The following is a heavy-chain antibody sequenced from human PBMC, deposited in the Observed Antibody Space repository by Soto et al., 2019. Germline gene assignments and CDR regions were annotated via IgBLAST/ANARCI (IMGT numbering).Heavy chain of an antibody. D-gene: IGHD2-2*01. CDR2: ISGSGGWT. V-gene: IGHV3-23*01. J-gene: IGHJ3*02. CDR1: GFTFSNYA. CDR3: ARDLLGYCSSTSCYSGIDI. Sequence: GGSLRLSCAASGFTFSNYAMSWVRQAPGKGLEWVSAISGSGGWTYYADSVKGRFTIPRDNSKNTLYLQMSSLRAEDTAVYYCARDLLGYCSSTSCYSGIDIWGQGTMVTVSS.